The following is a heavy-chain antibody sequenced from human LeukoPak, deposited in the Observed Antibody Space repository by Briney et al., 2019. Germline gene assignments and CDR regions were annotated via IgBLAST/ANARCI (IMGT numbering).Heavy chain of an antibody. Sequence: SETLSLTCIVSGGSISSISSNNYHWGWIRQPPGKGLEWIGSIYYSGGTYYNPSLKSRVTISVDTSKNQFSLKLSSVTAADTAVYYCARDKRNDYVWGSYRYWGHPGGWFDPWGQGTLVTVSS. J-gene: IGHJ5*02. V-gene: IGHV4-39*02. CDR2: IYYSGGT. CDR1: GGSISSISSNNYH. D-gene: IGHD3-16*02. CDR3: ARDKRNDYVWGSYRYWGHPGGWFDP.